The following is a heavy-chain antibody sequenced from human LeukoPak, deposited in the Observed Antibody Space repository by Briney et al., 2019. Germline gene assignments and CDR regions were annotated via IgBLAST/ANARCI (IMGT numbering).Heavy chain of an antibody. CDR2: NYYSGST. CDR3: ARGAEYSSSPFDY. Sequence: SETLSLTCTASDGSLSRAVYYWSWIRHHPGKGLEWIGKNYYSGSTYYNPSLQSRATISVDRSKNQFSLKLTSVTAADTAVYYCARGAEYSSSPFDYWGQGSLVTVSS. J-gene: IGHJ4*02. V-gene: IGHV4-31*03. CDR1: DGSLSRAVYY. D-gene: IGHD6-6*01.